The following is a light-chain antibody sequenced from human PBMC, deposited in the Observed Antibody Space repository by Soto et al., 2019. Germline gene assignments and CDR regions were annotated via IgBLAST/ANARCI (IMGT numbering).Light chain of an antibody. J-gene: IGLJ1*01. CDR1: SSYVGGHNY. V-gene: IGLV2-14*01. CDR2: DVL. CDR3: SSYTTVSTYV. Sequence: QSVLTQPASVSGSPGQSITISCTGTSSYVGGHNYVSWYQQHPGKAPKLMIYDVLNRPSGVSNRFSGSKSVNTASLTISGLQAEDEADYYCSSYTTVSTYVFGTGTKVTVL.